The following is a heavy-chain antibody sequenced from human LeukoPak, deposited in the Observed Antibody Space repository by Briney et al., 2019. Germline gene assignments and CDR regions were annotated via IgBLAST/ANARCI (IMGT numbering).Heavy chain of an antibody. CDR2: ISSSGSTI. CDR1: GFTFSDYY. CDR3: ARDGSGWYAFDI. J-gene: IGHJ3*02. Sequence: SGGPLRLSCAGSGFTFSDYYMSWIRQAPGKGLEWVSYISSSGSTINYADSVKGRFTISRDNSKNTLYLQMNGLRAEDTAVYYCARDGSGWYAFDIWGQGTMVTVSS. D-gene: IGHD6-19*01. V-gene: IGHV3-11*04.